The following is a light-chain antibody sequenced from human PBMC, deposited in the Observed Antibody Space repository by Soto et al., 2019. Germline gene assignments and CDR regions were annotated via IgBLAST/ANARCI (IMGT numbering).Light chain of an antibody. Sequence: QSVLTQPASLSGSPGQSITISCTGTSSDVGGYNYVSWYQQHPGKAPKLMIYDVSYRPSGVSNRFSGSKSGNTASLTVSGLQAEDEADYYCSSYASSSTPYVFGTGTKVTVL. CDR3: SSYASSSTPYV. CDR1: SSDVGGYNY. CDR2: DVS. J-gene: IGLJ1*01. V-gene: IGLV2-14*03.